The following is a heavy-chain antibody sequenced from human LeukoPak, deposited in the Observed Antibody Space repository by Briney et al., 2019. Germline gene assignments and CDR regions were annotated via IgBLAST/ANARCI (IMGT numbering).Heavy chain of an antibody. Sequence: ASVKVSCKASGYTFTNYGISWVRQAPGQGLEWMGWISAYNGNINYAQKLQGRVTMTTDTSTSTAYMELRSLRSDDTAMYYCARDESLQYYYGSGTYYSLLDYWGQGTLVTVSS. J-gene: IGHJ4*02. V-gene: IGHV1-18*01. CDR2: ISAYNGNI. D-gene: IGHD3-10*01. CDR1: GYTFTNYG. CDR3: ARDESLQYYYGSGTYYSLLDY.